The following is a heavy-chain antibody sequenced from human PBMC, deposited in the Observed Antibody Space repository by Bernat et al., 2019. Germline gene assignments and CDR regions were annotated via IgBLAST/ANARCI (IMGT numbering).Heavy chain of an antibody. V-gene: IGHV3-21*01. Sequence: EVQLVESGGGLVKPGGSLRLSCAASGFTFSSYSMTWVRQAPGKGLEWVSSISSSSSYIYYADSVKGRFTISRDNAKNSLYLQMNSLRAEDTAVYYCARDSAPMTTVTTFDYWGQGTLVTVSS. CDR2: ISSSSSYI. D-gene: IGHD4-17*01. CDR3: ARDSAPMTTVTTFDY. J-gene: IGHJ4*02. CDR1: GFTFSSYS.